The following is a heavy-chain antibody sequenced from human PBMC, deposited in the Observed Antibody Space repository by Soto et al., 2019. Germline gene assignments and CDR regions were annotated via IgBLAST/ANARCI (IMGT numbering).Heavy chain of an antibody. J-gene: IGHJ4*02. CDR3: ARDKGYCSDTSCPDFDY. V-gene: IGHV1-69*04. D-gene: IGHD2-15*01. Sequence: GLEWMGRVIPNLGVTNYAKKFQGRFTIVVDTSTSTAYMELNSLRCEDTAVYYCARDKGYCSDTSCPDFDYWGQGTLVTVSS. CDR2: VIPNLGVT.